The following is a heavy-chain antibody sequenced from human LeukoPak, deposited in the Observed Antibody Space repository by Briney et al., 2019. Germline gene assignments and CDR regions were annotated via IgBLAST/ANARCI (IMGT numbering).Heavy chain of an antibody. V-gene: IGHV3-23*01. Sequence: GGSLRLSCAASGFTFSSDAMSWVRQAPGKGLEWVSAISGSGGSTYYADSVKGRFTISRDNSKNTLYLQMNSLRVEDTAVYYCAKELKVAYYGSGSYYIVDYWGQGTLVTVSS. CDR1: GFTFSSDA. CDR3: AKELKVAYYGSGSYYIVDY. D-gene: IGHD3-10*01. CDR2: ISGSGGST. J-gene: IGHJ4*02.